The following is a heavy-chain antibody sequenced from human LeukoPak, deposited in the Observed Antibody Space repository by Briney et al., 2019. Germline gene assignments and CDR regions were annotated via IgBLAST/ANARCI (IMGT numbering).Heavy chain of an antibody. J-gene: IGHJ3*02. V-gene: IGHV1-69*11. Sequence: SVKVSCKASGGTFSSYAISWVRQAPGQGLEWMGRIIPILGTANYAQKFQGRVTITTDESTSTAYMELSSLRSEDTAVYYCARGATGGDAFDIWGQGTMVTVSS. CDR1: GGTFSSYA. CDR2: IIPILGTA. D-gene: IGHD1-14*01. CDR3: ARGATGGDAFDI.